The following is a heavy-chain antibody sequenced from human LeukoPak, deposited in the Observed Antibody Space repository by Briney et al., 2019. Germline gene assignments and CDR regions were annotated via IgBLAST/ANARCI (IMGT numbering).Heavy chain of an antibody. V-gene: IGHV3-30*02. Sequence: PGGSLRLSCAASGFTFSSYGMHWVRQAPGKGLEWVAFIRYDGSNKYYADSVKGRFTISRDNSKNTLYLQMNSLRAEDTALYYCARTTSMNYVGDAFHIWGQGTMVTVSS. CDR1: GFTFSSYG. CDR3: ARTTSMNYVGDAFHI. CDR2: IRYDGSNK. D-gene: IGHD1-7*01. J-gene: IGHJ3*02.